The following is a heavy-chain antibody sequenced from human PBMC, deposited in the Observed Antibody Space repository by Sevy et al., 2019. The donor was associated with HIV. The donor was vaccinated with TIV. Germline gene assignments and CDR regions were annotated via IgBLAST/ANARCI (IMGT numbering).Heavy chain of an antibody. J-gene: IGHJ4*02. V-gene: IGHV4-59*01. D-gene: IGHD2-21*02. CDR2: IYYSGST. Sequence: SETLSLTCTVSGGSISSYXXXXXXXPPGKGLEWIGYIYYSGSTNYNPSLKSRVTISVDTSKNQFSLKLSSVTAADTAVYYCARGVTHFDYWGQGTLVTVSS. CDR3: ARGVTHFDY. CDR1: GGSISSYX.